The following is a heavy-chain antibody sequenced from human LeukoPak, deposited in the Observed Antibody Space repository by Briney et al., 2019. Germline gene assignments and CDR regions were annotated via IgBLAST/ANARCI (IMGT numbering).Heavy chain of an antibody. CDR2: IYYSGST. V-gene: IGHV4-39*01. J-gene: IGHJ4*02. Sequence: SEILSLTCTVSGGSISSSSYYWGWIRQPPGKGLEWIGSIYYSGSTYYNPSLKSRVTISVDTSKNQFSQKLSSVTAADTAVYYCARQRDLTTVPTFSIHYFDYWGQGTLVTVSS. D-gene: IGHD4-11*01. CDR3: ARQRDLTTVPTFSIHYFDY. CDR1: GGSISSSSYY.